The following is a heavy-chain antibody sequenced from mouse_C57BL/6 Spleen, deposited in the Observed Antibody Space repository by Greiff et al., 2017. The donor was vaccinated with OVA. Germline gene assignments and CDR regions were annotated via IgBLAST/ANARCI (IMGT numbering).Heavy chain of an antibody. CDR2: IHPNSGST. J-gene: IGHJ4*01. CDR3: ARRGGSYYAMDY. V-gene: IGHV1-64*01. CDR1: GYTFTSYW. Sequence: QVQLQQPGAELVKPGASVKLSCKASGYTFTSYWMHWVKQRPGQGLEWIGMIHPNSGSTNYNEKFKSKATLTVDKSSSTAYMQLSSLTSEDSAVYYCARRGGSYYAMDYWGQGTSVTVSS.